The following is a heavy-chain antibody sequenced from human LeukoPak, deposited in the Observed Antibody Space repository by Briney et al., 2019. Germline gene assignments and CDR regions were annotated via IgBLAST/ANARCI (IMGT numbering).Heavy chain of an antibody. CDR1: GFTFSSYA. D-gene: IGHD2-2*02. CDR2: IFSGGTI. CDR3: ARGAIPAVLYYFDY. Sequence: GGSLRLSCAAPGFTFSSYAMSWVRQAPGKGLEWVSVIFSGGTIYYADSVKGRFTISRDNSKNTLYLQINNLRAGDTAVYYCARGAIPAVLYYFDYWGQGSLVTVSS. J-gene: IGHJ4*02. V-gene: IGHV3-66*01.